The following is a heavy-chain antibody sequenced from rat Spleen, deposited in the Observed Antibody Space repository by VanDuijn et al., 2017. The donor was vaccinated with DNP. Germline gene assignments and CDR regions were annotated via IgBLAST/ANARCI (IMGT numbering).Heavy chain of an antibody. J-gene: IGHJ2*01. CDR2: INKDSSTI. V-gene: IGHV4-2*01. CDR3: TRVLFNYGRYSDRYFDY. CDR1: GINFNDYW. Sequence: EVKLVESGGGLVQPGRSLKLSCAASGINFNDYWMGWVRQAPGKGLEWIGQINKDSSTINYNPSLKEKITISRDKAQNTLYLQMSKLGSEDTTIYYCTRVLFNYGRYSDRYFDYWGQGVMVTVSS. D-gene: IGHD1-11*01.